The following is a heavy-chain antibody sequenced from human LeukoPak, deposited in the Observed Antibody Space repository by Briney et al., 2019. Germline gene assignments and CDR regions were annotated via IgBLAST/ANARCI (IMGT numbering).Heavy chain of an antibody. D-gene: IGHD6-13*01. V-gene: IGHV3-7*01. CDR1: GFTFSTYW. CDR2: IKQNGSEK. CDR3: ARDSAGNDY. J-gene: IGHJ4*02. Sequence: GGSLRLSCAASGFTFSTYWMSWVRQAPGKGLEWVANIKQNGSEKYYVDSVKGRFTISRDNAKNSLYLQMNSLRAEDTAMYYCARDSAGNDYWGQGTLVTVSS.